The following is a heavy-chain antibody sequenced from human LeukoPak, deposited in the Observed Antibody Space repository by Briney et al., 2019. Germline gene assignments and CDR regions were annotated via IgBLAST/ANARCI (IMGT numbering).Heavy chain of an antibody. CDR1: GASITSYY. CDR3: ARFPAAAGFSHAFDI. CDR2: IYYSGRT. V-gene: IGHV4-59*08. D-gene: IGHD6-13*01. J-gene: IGHJ3*02. Sequence: SETLSLTCTVSGASITSYYWSWIRQPPGKGLEWIGYIYYSGRTNYNPSLKSRVAISVDTSKNQFSLKLSSVTAADTAVYYCARFPAAAGFSHAFDIWGQGTMVTVSS.